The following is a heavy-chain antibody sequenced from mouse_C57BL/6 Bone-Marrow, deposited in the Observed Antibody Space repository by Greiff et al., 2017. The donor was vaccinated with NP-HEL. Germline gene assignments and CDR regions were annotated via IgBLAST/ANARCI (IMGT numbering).Heavy chain of an antibody. V-gene: IGHV3-6*01. D-gene: IGHD1-1*01. J-gene: IGHJ2*01. CDR1: GYSITSGYY. Sequence: EVQLQQSGPGLVKPSQSLSLTCSVTGYSITSGYYWNWIRQFPGNKLEWMGYISYDGSNNYNPSLKNRISITRDTSKNQFFLKLNSVTTEDTATYYCARDGDLLLFFDYWGQGTTLTVSS. CDR3: ARDGDLLLFFDY. CDR2: ISYDGSN.